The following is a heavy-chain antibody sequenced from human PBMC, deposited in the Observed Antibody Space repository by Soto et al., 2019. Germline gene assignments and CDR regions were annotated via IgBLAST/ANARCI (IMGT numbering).Heavy chain of an antibody. D-gene: IGHD6-19*01. CDR2: IYSSGTT. Sequence: GGSLRLSCAASGFTVSTNYMNWVRQAPGKGLEWVSVIYSSGTTYYADSVKGRFTLSRDNSKNTLYLQMNSLRAEDTAFYYCARGVAVAGFYFDYWGQGTLVTVSS. V-gene: IGHV3-53*01. CDR3: ARGVAVAGFYFDY. CDR1: GFTVSTNY. J-gene: IGHJ4*02.